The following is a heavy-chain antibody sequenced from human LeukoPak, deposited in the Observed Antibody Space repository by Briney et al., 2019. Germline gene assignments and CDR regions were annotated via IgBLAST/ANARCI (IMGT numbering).Heavy chain of an antibody. CDR2: INHSGST. D-gene: IGHD2-2*02. J-gene: IGHJ4*02. Sequence: PSETLSLTCAVYGGSSSGYYWSWIRQTPGKGLEWIGEINHSGSTNYNPSLKSRVTISVDTSKNQFSLKLSSVTAADTAVYYCARESVQYCSSTSCYTRGGIDYWGQGTLVTVSS. V-gene: IGHV4-34*01. CDR1: GGSSSGYY. CDR3: ARESVQYCSSTSCYTRGGIDY.